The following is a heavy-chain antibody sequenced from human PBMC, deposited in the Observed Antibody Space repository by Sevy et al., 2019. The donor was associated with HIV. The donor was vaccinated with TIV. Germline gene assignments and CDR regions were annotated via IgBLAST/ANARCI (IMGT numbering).Heavy chain of an antibody. Sequence: GGSLRLSCAASAFTFSSYAMNWVRQAPGKGLEWVSTIGGSGGSTYYADSVKGRFTISRDNTKNTLYLQMNSLRAEDTAVYYYAKSNIRGREEEEYYFDYWGQGTLVTVSS. CDR2: IGGSGGST. V-gene: IGHV3-23*01. CDR1: AFTFSSYA. CDR3: AKSNIRGREEEEYYFDY. D-gene: IGHD3-16*01. J-gene: IGHJ4*02.